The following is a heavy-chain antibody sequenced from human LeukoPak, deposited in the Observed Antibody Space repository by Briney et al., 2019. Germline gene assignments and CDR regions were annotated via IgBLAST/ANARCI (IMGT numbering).Heavy chain of an antibody. CDR2: TYYRSNWYN. J-gene: IGHJ3*02. Sequence: SQTLSLTCAISGDSVSSNSAAWNWIRQSPSRGLEWLGRTYYRSNWYNDYAVSVESRITINPDTSKNQFSLQLNSVTPEDTAVYYCAKGQWLVNDAFNIWGQGTMVTVSS. D-gene: IGHD6-19*01. V-gene: IGHV6-1*01. CDR3: AKGQWLVNDAFNI. CDR1: GDSVSSNSAA.